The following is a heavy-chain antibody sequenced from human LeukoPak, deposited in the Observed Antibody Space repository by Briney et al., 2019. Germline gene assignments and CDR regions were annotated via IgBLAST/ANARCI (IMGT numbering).Heavy chain of an antibody. CDR3: AGGGDTVTAP. J-gene: IGHJ5*02. CDR1: GFSFSGYW. D-gene: IGHD4-17*01. Sequence: PGVSLRLSCAASGFSFSGYWRSWVRQPPGKGLEWVATIREHGGEKFYVDSVKSRFTISRDNAKNSLYLQMTTRRAEDTAMYYCAGGGDTVTAPWGQGTLVTVSS. CDR2: IREHGGEK. V-gene: IGHV3-7*01.